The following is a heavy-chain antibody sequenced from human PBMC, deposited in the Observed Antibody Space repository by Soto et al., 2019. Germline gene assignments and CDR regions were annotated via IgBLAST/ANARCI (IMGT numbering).Heavy chain of an antibody. CDR3: ARDRCTNGVCYAPSAD. Sequence: EVKLVESGGGLVQPGGSLRLSCATSGFIFSTYAMHWVRQAPGKGLEYVSAISSNGRSTYYANSVKGRFTISRDNSKNTLYLQMDSLRAEDMAVYYCARDRCTNGVCYAPSADWGQGTLVTVSS. CDR2: ISSNGRST. D-gene: IGHD2-8*01. V-gene: IGHV3-64*01. CDR1: GFIFSTYA. J-gene: IGHJ1*01.